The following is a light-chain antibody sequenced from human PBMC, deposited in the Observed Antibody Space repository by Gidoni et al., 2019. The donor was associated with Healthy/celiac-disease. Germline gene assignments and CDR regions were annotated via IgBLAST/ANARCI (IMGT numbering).Light chain of an antibody. Sequence: ALQLTQSPSSLSASVGDRVTITCRASQGISSALAWYQQKPGKAPKLLIYDASSLESGVPSRFSGSGSGTDVTLTISSLQPEDFATYYCQQFNSYPITFGQGTRLEIK. CDR3: QQFNSYPIT. CDR2: DAS. CDR1: QGISSA. V-gene: IGKV1-13*02. J-gene: IGKJ5*01.